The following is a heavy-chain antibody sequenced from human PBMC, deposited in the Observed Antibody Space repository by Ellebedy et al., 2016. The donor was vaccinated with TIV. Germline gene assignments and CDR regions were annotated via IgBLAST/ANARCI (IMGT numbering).Heavy chain of an antibody. CDR3: ARGGRTVVTPSFDY. Sequence: SETLSLTXTVSGYSISSGYYWGWIRQPPGKGLEWIGSIYHSGSTYYNPSLKSRVTISVDTSKNQFSLKLSSVTAADTAVYYCARGGRTVVTPSFDYWGQGTLVTVSS. V-gene: IGHV4-38-2*02. CDR2: IYHSGST. CDR1: GYSISSGYY. J-gene: IGHJ4*02. D-gene: IGHD4-23*01.